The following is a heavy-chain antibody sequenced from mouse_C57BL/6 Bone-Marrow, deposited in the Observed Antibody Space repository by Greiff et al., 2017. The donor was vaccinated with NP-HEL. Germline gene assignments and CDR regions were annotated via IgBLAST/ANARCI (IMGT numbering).Heavy chain of an antibody. CDR2: IDPSDSYT. Sequence: QVQLQQPGAELVMPGASVKLSCKASGYTFTSYWMHWVKQRPGQGLEWIGEIDPSDSYTNYNQKFKGKATLTVDKSSSTAYMQLSSLTSEASAFFYCAREGNWDEAWFAYWGQGTLVTVSA. CDR3: AREGNWDEAWFAY. J-gene: IGHJ3*01. CDR1: GYTFTSYW. V-gene: IGHV1-69*01. D-gene: IGHD4-1*01.